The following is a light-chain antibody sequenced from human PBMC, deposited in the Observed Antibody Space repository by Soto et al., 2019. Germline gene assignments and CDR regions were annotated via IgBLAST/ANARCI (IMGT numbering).Light chain of an antibody. Sequence: EIVLTQSPGTLSLSPGERATLSCRASQSVTSSLLAWYQQKPGQAPRLLIYGASSRATGIPDRFSGSGSGTDFTLTISRLEPEDFAVYYCQQYGSSPVAFGQGTKVDI. CDR1: QSVTSSL. CDR3: QQYGSSPVA. J-gene: IGKJ1*01. V-gene: IGKV3-20*01. CDR2: GAS.